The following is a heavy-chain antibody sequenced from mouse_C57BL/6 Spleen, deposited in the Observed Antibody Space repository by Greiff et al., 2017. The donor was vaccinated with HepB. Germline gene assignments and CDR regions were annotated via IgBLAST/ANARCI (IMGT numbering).Heavy chain of an antibody. CDR1: GYTFTSYW. CDR2: IHPNSGST. D-gene: IGHD2-3*01. Sequence: LQQPGAELVKPGASVKLSCKASGYTFTSYWMHWVKQRPGQGLEWIGMIHPNSGSTNYNEKFKSKATLTVDKSSSTAYMQLSSLTSEDSAVYYCARDGKGGYYFDYWGQGTTLTVSS. J-gene: IGHJ2*01. V-gene: IGHV1-64*01. CDR3: ARDGKGGYYFDY.